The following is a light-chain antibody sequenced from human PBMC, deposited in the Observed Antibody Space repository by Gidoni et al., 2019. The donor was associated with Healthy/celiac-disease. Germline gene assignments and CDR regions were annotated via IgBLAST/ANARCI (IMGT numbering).Light chain of an antibody. CDR1: QSVNSN. CDR3: QQYNNWPPLT. V-gene: IGKV3-15*01. Sequence: EIVMTQSPATLSVSPGERATFSCRASQSVNSNLAWYQQKPGQAPRLLIYGASTRATGIPARFSGSGSGTEFTLTISSLQSEDFAVYYCQQYNNWPPLTFGGGTKVEIK. J-gene: IGKJ4*01. CDR2: GAS.